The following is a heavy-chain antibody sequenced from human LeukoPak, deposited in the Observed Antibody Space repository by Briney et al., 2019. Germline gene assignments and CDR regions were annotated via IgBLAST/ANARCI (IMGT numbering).Heavy chain of an antibody. CDR2: ISDTRKT. V-gene: IGHV4-59*01. D-gene: IGHD1-26*01. CDR3: TTGYYAPFAT. CDR1: GASPSRYY. J-gene: IGHJ5*02. Sequence: SETLSLTCNVSGASPSRYYWDWLPHSPGSGLGWIGYISDTRKTAANPSLKSRVTISLPTSKHQFSLTLTSVASAAPAVHFCTTGYYAPFATWGPGIMVSVSS.